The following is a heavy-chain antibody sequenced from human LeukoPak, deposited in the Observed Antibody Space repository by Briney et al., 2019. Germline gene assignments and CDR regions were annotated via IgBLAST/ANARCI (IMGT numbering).Heavy chain of an antibody. Sequence: GGSLRPSCAASGFTFSSYSMNWVRQAPGKGLEWVSSISSSSSYIYYADSVKGRFTISRDNAKNSLYLQMNSLRAEDTAVYYCATTGGPAARDYYYYGMDVWGQGTTVTVSS. V-gene: IGHV3-21*01. CDR3: ATTGGPAARDYYYYGMDV. CDR1: GFTFSSYS. D-gene: IGHD2-2*01. CDR2: ISSSSSYI. J-gene: IGHJ6*02.